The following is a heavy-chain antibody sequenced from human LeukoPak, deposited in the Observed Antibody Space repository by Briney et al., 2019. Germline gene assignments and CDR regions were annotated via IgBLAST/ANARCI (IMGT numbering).Heavy chain of an antibody. Sequence: ASVKVSCKASGYTFTSYYMHWVRQAPGQGLEWMGIINPSGGSTSYAQKFQGRVTMTRDMSTSTVYMELSSLRSEDTAVYYCARDATRYCSSTSCYWGYWGQGTLVTVSS. CDR1: GYTFTSYY. J-gene: IGHJ4*02. CDR2: INPSGGST. D-gene: IGHD2-2*01. V-gene: IGHV1-46*01. CDR3: ARDATRYCSSTSCYWGY.